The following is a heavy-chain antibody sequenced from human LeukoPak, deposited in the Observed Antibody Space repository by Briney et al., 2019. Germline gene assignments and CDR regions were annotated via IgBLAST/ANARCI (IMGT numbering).Heavy chain of an antibody. V-gene: IGHV3-23*01. CDR3: AKGSWGIAVADTFDY. CDR2: ISGSGSRT. J-gene: IGHJ4*02. D-gene: IGHD6-19*01. Sequence: GGSLRLSCAASGFTFSSYAMNWVRQAPGKGLEWVSTISGSGSRTYYADSVKGRFTISRDNSKNTLYLQMNSLRAEDTAVYYCAKGSWGIAVADTFDYWGQGTLVTVSS. CDR1: GFTFSSYA.